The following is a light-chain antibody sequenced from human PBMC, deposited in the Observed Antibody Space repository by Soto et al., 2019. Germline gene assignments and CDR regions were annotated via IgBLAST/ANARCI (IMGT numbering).Light chain of an antibody. Sequence: DIQMTQSPSSLSASVGDRVTITCRAGQAINIYLAWYQQKPGKVPKLLISAASTLQSGVTSRFSGSGSGTDFTLTISSLQTEDVATYYCQKYDDAPLTFGGGTKVEIK. CDR2: AAS. J-gene: IGKJ4*01. V-gene: IGKV1-27*01. CDR3: QKYDDAPLT. CDR1: QAINIY.